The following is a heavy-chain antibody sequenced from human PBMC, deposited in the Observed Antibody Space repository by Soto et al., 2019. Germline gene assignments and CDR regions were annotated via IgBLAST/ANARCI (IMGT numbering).Heavy chain of an antibody. Sequence: ASVKVSCKASGYTFTDYYIHWVRQAPGQGLECMGWINPNSGDTNYAQKFQGRVTMTRDTSISTAYMEVSRLRSDDTAIYSCARSLPFITPRPDYWGQGTLVTVSS. CDR3: ARSLPFITPRPDY. D-gene: IGHD6-6*01. V-gene: IGHV1-2*02. CDR1: GYTFTDYY. J-gene: IGHJ4*02. CDR2: INPNSGDT.